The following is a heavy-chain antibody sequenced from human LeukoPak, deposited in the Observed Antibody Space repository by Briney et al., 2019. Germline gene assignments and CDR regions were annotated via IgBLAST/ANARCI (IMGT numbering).Heavy chain of an antibody. Sequence: AGGSLRLSCAASGFTVSSYYMSWVRQAPGKGLESVSVISNEGGTYYADSVKGRFTISRDNSENTVYLQMNSLRAEDTAVYYCAGDKTTGGWYEIDYWGQGTLVTVSS. J-gene: IGHJ4*02. V-gene: IGHV3-53*01. CDR1: GFTVSSYY. CDR2: ISNEGGT. D-gene: IGHD6-19*01. CDR3: AGDKTTGGWYEIDY.